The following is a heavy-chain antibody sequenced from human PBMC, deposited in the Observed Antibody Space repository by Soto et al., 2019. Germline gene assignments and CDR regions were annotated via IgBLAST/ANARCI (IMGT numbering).Heavy chain of an antibody. CDR2: ITTNSAYT. Sequence: GGSLRLSSVGSGGNFINYWMHWVRQAPGKGLEWVSPITTNSAYTYYADSVKGRITISRDNAKNSLFLQMNSLRAEDTAVYYCVRSGTARLLRHSWFDTWGQGTLVTVSS. CDR1: GGNFINYW. CDR3: VRSGTARLLRHSWFDT. J-gene: IGHJ5*02. V-gene: IGHV3-21*06. D-gene: IGHD2-21*01.